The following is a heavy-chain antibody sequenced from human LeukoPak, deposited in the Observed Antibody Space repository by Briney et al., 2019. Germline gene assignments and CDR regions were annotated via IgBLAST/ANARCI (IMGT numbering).Heavy chain of an antibody. CDR3: ARSMTTVTTYNYYYYMDV. J-gene: IGHJ6*03. Sequence: ASVKVSCKASGYTFTSYYMHWVRQAPGQGLEWMGIINPIGGSTSHAQKFQGRVTMTRDTSTSKVYMELSSMRPDDTAVYYCARSMTTVTTYNYYYYMDVWGKGTTVTVSS. V-gene: IGHV1-46*01. D-gene: IGHD4-17*01. CDR2: INPIGGST. CDR1: GYTFTSYY.